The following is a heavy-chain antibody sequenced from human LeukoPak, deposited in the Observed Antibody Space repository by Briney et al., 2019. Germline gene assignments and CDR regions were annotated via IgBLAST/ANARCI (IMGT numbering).Heavy chain of an antibody. D-gene: IGHD7-27*01. CDR2: TYYRSRWKN. CDR3: ARSHKWGKRSYYYYMDV. V-gene: IGHV6-1*01. J-gene: IGHJ6*03. Sequence: SQTLSLTCAISGDSVSSKSAAWNWIRQSPSRGLEWLGRTYYRSRWKNEYVESVSSRISIKPDTSKNQFSLQLSSVTAADTAVYYCARSHKWGKRSYYYYMDVWGKGTTVTISS. CDR1: GDSVSSKSAA.